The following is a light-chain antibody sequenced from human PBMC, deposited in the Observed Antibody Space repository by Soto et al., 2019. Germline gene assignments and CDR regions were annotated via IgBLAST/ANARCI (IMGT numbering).Light chain of an antibody. V-gene: IGLV2-18*01. CDR2: EVS. CDR1: SSDLARYNR. J-gene: IGLJ1*01. Sequence: QSVLTQPPSVSGSPGQSVTISCTGTSSDLARYNRVSLYQRPPGTGPKLVIYEVSNRPSGIPDRFSGSKSGNTASLTISGLQAEDEADYYCSLYTTASTYVFGTGTKVTVL. CDR3: SLYTTASTYV.